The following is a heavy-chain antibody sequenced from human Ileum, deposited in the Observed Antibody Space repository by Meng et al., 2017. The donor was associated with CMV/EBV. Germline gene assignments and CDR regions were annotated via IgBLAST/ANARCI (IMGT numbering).Heavy chain of an antibody. V-gene: IGHV3-73*01. Sequence: GGSLRLSCAASGFTFSGSAMHWVRQASGQGLELVCRIRSKANSYTTAYAASVKGRFTISRDESKNTAYLQMNSLKTEDTAVYYCTRSHSDSSGDYWGQGTLVTVSS. CDR2: IRSKANSYTT. CDR3: TRSHSDSSGDY. D-gene: IGHD3-22*01. J-gene: IGHJ4*02. CDR1: GFTFSGSA.